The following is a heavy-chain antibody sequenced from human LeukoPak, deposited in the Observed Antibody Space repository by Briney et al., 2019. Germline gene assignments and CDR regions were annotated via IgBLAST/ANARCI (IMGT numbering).Heavy chain of an antibody. CDR3: AKDPRTTVTPWQFDP. D-gene: IGHD4-17*01. CDR2: ISGSGGST. Sequence: GGSLRLSCAASGFTFSSYAMSWVRQAPGKGLQWVSAISGSGGSTYYADSVKGRFTISRDNSKNTLCLQMNSLRAEDTAVYYCAKDPRTTVTPWQFDPWGQGTLVTVSS. V-gene: IGHV3-23*01. J-gene: IGHJ5*02. CDR1: GFTFSSYA.